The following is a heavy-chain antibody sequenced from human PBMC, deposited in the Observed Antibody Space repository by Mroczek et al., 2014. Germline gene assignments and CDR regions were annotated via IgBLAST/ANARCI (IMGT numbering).Heavy chain of an antibody. V-gene: IGHV3-30-3*01. J-gene: IGHJ4*02. D-gene: IGHD1-26*01. CDR1: GFTFSSYA. CDR2: ISYDGSNK. Sequence: QVQLVESGGGVVQPGRSLRLSCAASGFTFSSYAMHWVRQAPGKGLEWVAVISYDGSNKYYADSVKGRFTISRDNSKNTLYLQMNSLRAEDTAVYYCARANSGSTNLDYWGQGTLVTVSS. CDR3: ARANSGSTNLDY.